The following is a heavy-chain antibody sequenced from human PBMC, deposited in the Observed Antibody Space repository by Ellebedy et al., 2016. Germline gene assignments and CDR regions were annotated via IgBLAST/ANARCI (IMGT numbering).Heavy chain of an antibody. CDR1: GGSISSYY. J-gene: IGHJ4*02. CDR3: ASLIHDSNTDY. CDR2: IYYSGST. D-gene: IGHD3-22*01. Sequence: SETLSLTXTVSGGSISSYYWSWIRQPPGKGLEWIGYIYYSGSTNYNPSLKNRVTISVDTSKNQFSLKLSSVTAADTAVYYCASLIHDSNTDYWGQGTLVTVSS. V-gene: IGHV4-59*13.